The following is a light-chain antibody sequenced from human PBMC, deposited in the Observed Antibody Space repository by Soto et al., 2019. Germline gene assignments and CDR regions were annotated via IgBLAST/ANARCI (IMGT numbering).Light chain of an antibody. V-gene: IGLV2-14*01. Sequence: QSALTQPASVSGSPGQSITISCTGTSSDVGLCNYVSWYQQYPGKAPKLMIFEVSNRPSGVSNRFSGSKSGNTASLTISGLQAEDEADYYCISYTTGSTSYVFGTGTKVTVL. J-gene: IGLJ1*01. CDR2: EVS. CDR3: ISYTTGSTSYV. CDR1: SSDVGLCNY.